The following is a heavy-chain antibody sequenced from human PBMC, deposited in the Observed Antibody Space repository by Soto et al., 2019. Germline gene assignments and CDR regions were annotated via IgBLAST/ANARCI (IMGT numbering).Heavy chain of an antibody. CDR1: GYSFTSHW. Sequence: EVQLVQSGAEGKKPGESLRISCKGSGYSFTSHWISWVRQMPGKGLEWMGRIDPSDSYTSYSPSFQGHVTISADKSISTVYLQWSSLKASDTATYYCARGDTALSYWYFDLWGRGTLVTVSS. CDR2: IDPSDSYT. V-gene: IGHV5-10-1*01. D-gene: IGHD5-18*01. CDR3: ARGDTALSYWYFDL. J-gene: IGHJ2*01.